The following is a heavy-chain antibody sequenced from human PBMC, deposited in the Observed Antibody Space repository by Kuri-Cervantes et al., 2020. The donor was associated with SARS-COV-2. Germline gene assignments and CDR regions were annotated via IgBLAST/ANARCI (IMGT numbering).Heavy chain of an antibody. Sequence: ASVKVSCKASGYTFTGYYMHWVRQAPGQGLEWMGWINPNSGGTNYAQKFQGRVTMTRDISTSTAYMELRSLRSDDTAVYYCAREIERGTVVIAYMGYFDYWGQGTLVTVSS. CDR2: INPNSGGT. D-gene: IGHD4-23*01. CDR3: AREIERGTVVIAYMGYFDY. J-gene: IGHJ4*02. V-gene: IGHV1-2*02. CDR1: GYTFTGYY.